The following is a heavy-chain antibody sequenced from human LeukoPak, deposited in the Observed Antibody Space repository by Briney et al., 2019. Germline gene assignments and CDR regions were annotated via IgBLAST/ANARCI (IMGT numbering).Heavy chain of an antibody. D-gene: IGHD3-22*01. CDR3: ARGEPYDSSGYYYTRVIDY. CDR1: GYTFTSYD. CDR2: MNPNSGNT. J-gene: IGHJ4*02. Sequence: ASVEVSCKASGYTFTSYDINWVRQATGQGLEWMGWMNPNSGNTGYAQKFQGRVTMTRNTSISTAYMELSSLRSEDTAVYYCARGEPYDSSGYYYTRVIDYWGQGTLVTVSS. V-gene: IGHV1-8*01.